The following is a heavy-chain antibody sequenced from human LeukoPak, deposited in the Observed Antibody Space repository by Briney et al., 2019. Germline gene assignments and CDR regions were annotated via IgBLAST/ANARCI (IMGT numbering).Heavy chain of an antibody. V-gene: IGHV4-59*01. J-gene: IGHJ5*02. CDR3: AGAEIDRLRSPGTFYIDA. CDR1: GDSIRRYF. Sequence: SETLSLTCSVSGDSIRRYFWSWIRLSPGKGLEWIGYVHHSGTSRYKPSLESRVTISLDTSENQFSLTLKSVTAADTALYYCAGAEIDRLRSPGTFYIDAWGPGTLVTVSS. CDR2: VHHSGTS. D-gene: IGHD5-12*01.